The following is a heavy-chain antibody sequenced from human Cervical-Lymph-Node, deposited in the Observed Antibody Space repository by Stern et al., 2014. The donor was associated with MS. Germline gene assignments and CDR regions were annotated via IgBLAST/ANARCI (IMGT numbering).Heavy chain of an antibody. D-gene: IGHD1-26*01. CDR1: GFTFSSYG. CDR2: IWYDGSNK. V-gene: IGHV3-33*01. J-gene: IGHJ4*02. CDR3: ARAYSGSYYEPFDY. Sequence: VQLEESGGGVVQPGRSLRLSCAASGFTFSSYGMHLVRQAPGKGLEWVAVIWYDGSNKYYADSVKGRFTISRDNSKNTLYLQMNSLRAEDTAVYYCARAYSGSYYEPFDYWGQGTLVTVSS.